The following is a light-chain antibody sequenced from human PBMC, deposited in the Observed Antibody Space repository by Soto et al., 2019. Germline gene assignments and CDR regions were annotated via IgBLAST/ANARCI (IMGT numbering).Light chain of an antibody. Sequence: DIVMTQSPISLPVTPGEPASISCRSSQSLLDSDGYNYLDWYLQKPGQSPQLLIYLGSNRATGVPDRFSGSGSGTDFTLKISRVEAEDVGVYYCMQALQTGYTFVQGTKLEIK. V-gene: IGKV2-28*01. CDR3: MQALQTGYT. CDR2: LGS. J-gene: IGKJ2*01. CDR1: QSLLDSDGYNY.